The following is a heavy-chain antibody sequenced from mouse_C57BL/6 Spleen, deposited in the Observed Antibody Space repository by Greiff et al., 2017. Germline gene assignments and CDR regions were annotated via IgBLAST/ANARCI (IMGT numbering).Heavy chain of an antibody. CDR3: AFDAVVAGRAMDY. D-gene: IGHD1-1*01. CDR2: FYLGDGVT. V-gene: IGHV1-82*01. Sequence: QVQLQQSGLELVKPGASVKISCKASGYASSSSWMNWLKQRPGKGLDWFGRFYLGDGVTNYNGKFKGKATLTADKSSSTAYMQLSSLTSEDSAVYFCAFDAVVAGRAMDYWGQGTSVTVSS. CDR1: GYASSSSW. J-gene: IGHJ4*01.